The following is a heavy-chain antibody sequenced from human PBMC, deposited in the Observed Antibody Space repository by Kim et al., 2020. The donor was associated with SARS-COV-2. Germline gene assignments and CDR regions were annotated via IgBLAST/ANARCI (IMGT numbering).Heavy chain of an antibody. CDR1: GVSISSYY. V-gene: IGHV4-59*08. J-gene: IGHJ4*02. CDR3: ATLGWNYYLDY. Sequence: SETLSLTCTDSGVSISSYYWSWIRQPPGKGLEWLGYIYYSGSTNYNPSLKSRVTISVDTSKNQFSLRLRSVTAADTAVYFCATLGWNYYLDYWGQGTLVT. D-gene: IGHD1-7*01. CDR2: IYYSGST.